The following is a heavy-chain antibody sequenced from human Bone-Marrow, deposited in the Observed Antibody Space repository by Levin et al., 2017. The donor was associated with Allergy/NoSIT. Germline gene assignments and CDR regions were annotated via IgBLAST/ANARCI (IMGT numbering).Heavy chain of an antibody. D-gene: IGHD3-22*01. J-gene: IGHJ4*02. V-gene: IGHV1-46*01. CDR2: INPSGGST. CDR1: GYTFTSYY. Sequence: ASVKVSCKASGYTFTSYYMHWVRQAPGQGLEWMGIINPSGGSTSYAQKFQGRVTMTRDTSTSTVYMELSSLRSEDTAVYYCARDSYDSSGYYYEPDYWGQGTLVTVSS. CDR3: ARDSYDSSGYYYEPDY.